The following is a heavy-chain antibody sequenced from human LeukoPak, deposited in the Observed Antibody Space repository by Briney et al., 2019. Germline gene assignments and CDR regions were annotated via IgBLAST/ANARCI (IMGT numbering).Heavy chain of an antibody. CDR2: INHSGST. V-gene: IGHV4-34*01. D-gene: IGHD5-12*01. J-gene: IGHJ4*02. Sequence: SETLSLTCAVYGGSFSGYYWSWIRQPPGKGLEWIGEINHSGSTNYNPSLKSRVTISVDTSKNQFSLKLSTVTAADTAVYYCARVSGYDWESFHDYWGQGTLVTVSS. CDR1: GGSFSGYY. CDR3: ARVSGYDWESFHDY.